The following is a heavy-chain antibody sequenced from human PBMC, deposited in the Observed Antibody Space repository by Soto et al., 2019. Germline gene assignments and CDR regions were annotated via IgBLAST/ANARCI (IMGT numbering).Heavy chain of an antibody. D-gene: IGHD3-10*01. CDR3: ARTKGSLLWFGELFAAFDI. CDR2: INHSGRT. V-gene: IGHV4-34*01. CDR1: GGSFSGYY. Sequence: QVQLQQWGAGLLKPSETLSLTCAVYGGSFSGYYWSWIRQPPGKGLEWIGEINHSGRTNYNPSLKSRVTISVDTSKNQFSLKLSSVTAADTAVYYCARTKGSLLWFGELFAAFDIWGQGTMVTVSS. J-gene: IGHJ3*02.